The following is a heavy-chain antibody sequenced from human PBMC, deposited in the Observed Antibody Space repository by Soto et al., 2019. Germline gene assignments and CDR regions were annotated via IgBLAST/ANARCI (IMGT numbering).Heavy chain of an antibody. V-gene: IGHV3-7*03. J-gene: IGHJ6*02. CDR1: GFTFSSYW. CDR2: IKQDGSEK. Sequence: GGSLRLSCAASGFTFSSYWMSWVRQAPGKGLEWVANIKQDGSEKYYVDSVKGRSTISRDNAKNSLYLQMNSLRAEDTAVYYCARDWLSDYYYYGMDVWGQGTTVTVSS. CDR3: ARDWLSDYYYYGMDV. D-gene: IGHD3-22*01.